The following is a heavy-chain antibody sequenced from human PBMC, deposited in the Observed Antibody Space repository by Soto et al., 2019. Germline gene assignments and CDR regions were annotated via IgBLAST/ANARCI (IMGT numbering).Heavy chain of an antibody. CDR1: GYIFTDYY. J-gene: IGHJ4*02. Sequence: QVQLVQSGAEVKKPGASVKVSCKASGYIFTDYYIHWVRQAPGQGLAWMGWIDPKSGDTAYAQNFQGRVTMTRDASISTAYMELNSLRSHDTGVYFCARALDDSVTGFHFWGQGALVAVSS. V-gene: IGHV1-2*02. D-gene: IGHD3-9*01. CDR2: IDPKSGDT. CDR3: ARALDDSVTGFHF.